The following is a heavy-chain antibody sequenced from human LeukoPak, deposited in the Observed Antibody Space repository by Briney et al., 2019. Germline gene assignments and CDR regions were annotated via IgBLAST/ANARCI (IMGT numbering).Heavy chain of an antibody. J-gene: IGHJ4*02. CDR2: ISSGSTI. Sequence: PGGSLRLSCAASGVTFSSYEMNWVRQAPGKGLEWVSYISSGSTIYDADSVKGRFTISRDNAKNSLYLQMNSLRAEDTAVYYCARESIAVAGAPFDYWGQGTLVTVSS. D-gene: IGHD6-19*01. CDR1: GVTFSSYE. V-gene: IGHV3-48*03. CDR3: ARESIAVAGAPFDY.